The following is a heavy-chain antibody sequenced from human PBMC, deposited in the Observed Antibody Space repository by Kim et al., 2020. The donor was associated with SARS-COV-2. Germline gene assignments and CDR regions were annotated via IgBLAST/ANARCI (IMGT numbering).Heavy chain of an antibody. CDR1: RGSITSNFYH. CDR3: ARRNLVGATNNWFDP. CDR2: IFYRGST. D-gene: IGHD1-26*01. Sequence: SETLSLTCTVSRGSITSNFYHWGWIRQPPGKGLEWIGNIFYRGSTSYTPSLKSRVTISIHTSNNQFSLRLTSVTAADTAVYYCARRNLVGATNNWFDPWGQGTLVTASS. V-gene: IGHV4-39*01. J-gene: IGHJ5*02.